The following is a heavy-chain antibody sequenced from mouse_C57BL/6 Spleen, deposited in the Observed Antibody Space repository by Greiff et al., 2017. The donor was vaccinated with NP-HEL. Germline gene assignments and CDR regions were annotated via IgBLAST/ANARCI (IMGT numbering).Heavy chain of an antibody. V-gene: IGHV1-15*01. CDR1: GYTFTDYE. CDR3: TRFGYYGSSLSYWYFDV. D-gene: IGHD1-1*01. Sequence: QVQLKESGAELVRPGASVTLSCKASGYTFTDYEMPWVKQTPVHGLEWIGAIDPETGGTAYNQKFKGKAILTADKSSSTAYMELRSLTSEDSAVYYCTRFGYYGSSLSYWYFDVWGTGTTVTVSS. CDR2: IDPETGGT. J-gene: IGHJ1*03.